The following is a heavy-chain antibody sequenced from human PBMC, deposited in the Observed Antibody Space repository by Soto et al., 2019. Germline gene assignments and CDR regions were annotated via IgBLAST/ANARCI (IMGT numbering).Heavy chain of an antibody. CDR1: GFSFSSYS. CDR2: ISSSSSTI. CDR3: ARDPTAMVTSGTFDY. D-gene: IGHD5-18*01. Sequence: GGSLRLSCAASGFSFSSYSMNWVRQAPGKGLEWVSYISSSSSTIYYADSVKGRFTISRDNAKNSLYLQMNSLRAEDTAVYYCARDPTAMVTSGTFDYWAQGTLVTVSS. V-gene: IGHV3-48*01. J-gene: IGHJ4*02.